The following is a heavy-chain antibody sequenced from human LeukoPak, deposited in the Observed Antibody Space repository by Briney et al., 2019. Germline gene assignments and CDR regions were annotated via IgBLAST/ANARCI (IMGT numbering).Heavy chain of an antibody. V-gene: IGHV4-38-2*02. CDR2: IYHSGST. Sequence: SETLSLTCTVSGYSISSGYYWGWIRQPPGKGLEWIGSIYHSGSTYYNPSLKSRVTISVDTSKNQFSLKLSSVTAADTAVYYCATRSRYAVGYWGQGTLVTVSS. D-gene: IGHD1-1*01. J-gene: IGHJ4*02. CDR3: ATRSRYAVGY. CDR1: GYSISSGYY.